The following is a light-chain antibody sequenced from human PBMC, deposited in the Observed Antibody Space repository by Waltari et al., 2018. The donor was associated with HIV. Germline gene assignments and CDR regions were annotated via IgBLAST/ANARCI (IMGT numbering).Light chain of an antibody. CDR2: KAS. CDR1: ALPKQY. Sequence: SYELTQPPSVSVSPGQTARITCSGDALPKQYASWSQQKPGQAPVMVIYKASERPSGIPELFSGSSSGTTVTLTISGVQADDEADYYCQSADSSGTYPWLFGGGTKLTVL. J-gene: IGLJ3*02. V-gene: IGLV3-25*03. CDR3: QSADSSGTYPWL.